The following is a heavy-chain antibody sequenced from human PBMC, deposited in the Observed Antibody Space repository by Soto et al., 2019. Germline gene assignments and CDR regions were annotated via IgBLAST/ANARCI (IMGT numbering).Heavy chain of an antibody. J-gene: IGHJ6*02. CDR1: GYTFTNYG. CDR3: GRDLYQSVFYYGMDV. Sequence: ASVKVSCKASGYTFTNYGFSWVRQAPGQGLEWMGWISGYNGNTKYAEKFQGRVTMTTDTSTSTAHMELRSLRSDDTAVYYCGRDLYQSVFYYGMDVWGQGTTVTVSS. D-gene: IGHD2-2*01. V-gene: IGHV1-18*01. CDR2: ISGYNGNT.